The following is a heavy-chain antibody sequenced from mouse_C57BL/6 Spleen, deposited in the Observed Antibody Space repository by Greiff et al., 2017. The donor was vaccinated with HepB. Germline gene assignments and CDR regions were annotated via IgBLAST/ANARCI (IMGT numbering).Heavy chain of an antibody. CDR2: INPNNGGT. J-gene: IGHJ3*01. CDR3: AKTKTLRPFAY. Sequence: VQLKQSGPELVKPGASVKMSCKASGYTFTDYNMHWVKQSHGKSLEWIGYINPNNGGTSYNQKFKGKATLTVNKSCSTAYMELRSLTSEDSAVYYCAKTKTLRPFAYWGQGTLVTVSA. CDR1: GYTFTDYN. V-gene: IGHV1-22*01. D-gene: IGHD1-2*01.